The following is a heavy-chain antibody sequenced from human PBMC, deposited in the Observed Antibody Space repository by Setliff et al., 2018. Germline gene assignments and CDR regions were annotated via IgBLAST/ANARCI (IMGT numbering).Heavy chain of an antibody. Sequence: PGGSLRLSCAASGFTFSNYEMNWVRQAPGKGLEWVSYINSGGSLIYYADSVKGRFTISRDNAKSSLYLQMNNLKTEDTATYYCTSAKLERRTGHHYYMDVWGKGTTVTSP. D-gene: IGHD1-1*01. CDR3: TSAKLERRTGHHYYMDV. CDR1: GFTFSNYE. J-gene: IGHJ6*03. V-gene: IGHV3-48*03. CDR2: INSGGSLI.